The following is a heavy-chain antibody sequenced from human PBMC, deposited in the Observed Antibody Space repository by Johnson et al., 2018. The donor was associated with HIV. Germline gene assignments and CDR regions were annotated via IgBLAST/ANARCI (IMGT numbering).Heavy chain of an antibody. J-gene: IGHJ3*02. D-gene: IGHD5-18*01. Sequence: MLLVESGGGLVKPGGSLRLSCAASGFTFSSYAMSWVRQAPGKGLEWVSAISGSGDTTYYADSVKDRFTISRDNSKNTLYLQMNSLRAEDTALYYCAIAYSYGVFDIWGQGTMVTVSS. CDR2: ISGSGDTT. V-gene: IGHV3-23*04. CDR1: GFTFSSYA. CDR3: AIAYSYGVFDI.